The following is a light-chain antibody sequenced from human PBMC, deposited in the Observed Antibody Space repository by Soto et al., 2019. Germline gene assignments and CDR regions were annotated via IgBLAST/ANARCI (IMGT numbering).Light chain of an antibody. J-gene: IGLJ1*01. V-gene: IGLV1-44*01. CDR2: NNN. Sequence: QSALTQPPSASGTPGQRVTISCSGSSSNIGSNTVNWYQQLPGTAPKLLIYNNNQRPSGVPDRFSGSKSGTSASLAISGLQSDDEADYHCASWDDSLNGIYDSGTATKVTVL. CDR1: SSNIGSNT. CDR3: ASWDDSLNGIYD.